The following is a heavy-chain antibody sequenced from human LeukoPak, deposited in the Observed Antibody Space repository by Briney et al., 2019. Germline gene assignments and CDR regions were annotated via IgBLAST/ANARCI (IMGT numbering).Heavy chain of an antibody. D-gene: IGHD3-16*02. V-gene: IGHV4-39*01. CDR1: GDSIRRDNYY. Sequence: PSETLSLTCTVSGDSIRRDNYYWGWIRQPPGKGLEWIGSIYYSGSTYYNPSHKSRVSISVDPSKSQFSLKLTSVTAADTAVYYCATHPLLDYWGQGSLVTVSS. CDR3: ATHPLLDY. CDR2: IYYSGST. J-gene: IGHJ4*02.